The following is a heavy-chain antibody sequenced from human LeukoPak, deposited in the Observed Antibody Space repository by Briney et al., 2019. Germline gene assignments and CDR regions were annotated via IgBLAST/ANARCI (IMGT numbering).Heavy chain of an antibody. J-gene: IGHJ4*02. V-gene: IGHV3-7*01. D-gene: IGHD3-9*01. CDR1: GFTFSSYS. CDR2: IKQDGSEE. Sequence: GGSLRLSCAASGFTFSSYSMNWVRQAPGKGLEWVANIKQDGSEEHYVDSVKGRFTISRDNAKNSLYLQMNSLRAEDTAIYYCARRLRSFDWLSTPFGYWGQGTLVTVSS. CDR3: ARRLRSFDWLSTPFGY.